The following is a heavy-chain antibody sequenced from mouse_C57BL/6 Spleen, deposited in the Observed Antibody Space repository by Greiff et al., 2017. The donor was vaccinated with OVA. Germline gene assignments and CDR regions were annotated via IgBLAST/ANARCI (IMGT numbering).Heavy chain of an antibody. V-gene: IGHV5-9*01. Sequence: EVKVVESGGGLVKPGGSLKLSCAASGFTFSSYTMSWVRQTPEKRLEWVATISGGGGNTYYPDSVKGRFTISRDNAKNTLYLQMSSLRSEDTALYYCARHGGYSSFAYWGQGTLVTVSA. CDR3: ARHGGYSSFAY. CDR2: ISGGGGNT. CDR1: GFTFSSYT. D-gene: IGHD2-3*01. J-gene: IGHJ3*01.